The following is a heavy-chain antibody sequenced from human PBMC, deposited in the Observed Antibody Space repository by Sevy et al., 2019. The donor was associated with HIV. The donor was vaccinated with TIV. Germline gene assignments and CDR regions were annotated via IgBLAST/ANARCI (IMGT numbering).Heavy chain of an antibody. Sequence: GGSLRLSCAASGFTFSSYGMHWVRQAPGKGLEWVAVISYDGSNKYYADSVKGRLTISRDNSKNTLYLQMNSLRAEDTAVYYCAKDHGWPGDYSNYAFGYWGQGTLVTVSS. CDR3: AKDHGWPGDYSNYAFGY. CDR2: ISYDGSNK. J-gene: IGHJ4*02. D-gene: IGHD4-4*01. CDR1: GFTFSSYG. V-gene: IGHV3-30*18.